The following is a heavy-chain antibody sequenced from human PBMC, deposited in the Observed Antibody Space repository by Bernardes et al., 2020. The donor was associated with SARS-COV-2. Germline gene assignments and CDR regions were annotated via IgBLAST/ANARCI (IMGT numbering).Heavy chain of an antibody. J-gene: IGHJ4*02. CDR3: ARHSSMTTVTFGS. CDR1: GGSISSSTFY. CDR2: IFYSGNT. Sequence: SEPLSLTCTVSGGSISSSTFYWGWLRQPPGKGLEWIGSIFYSGNTYYNPSLKSRVTVSVDTSRNQFSLRLNSVTAADTAVYYCARHSSMTTVTFGSWGQGTQVTVSS. V-gene: IGHV4-39*01. D-gene: IGHD4-17*01.